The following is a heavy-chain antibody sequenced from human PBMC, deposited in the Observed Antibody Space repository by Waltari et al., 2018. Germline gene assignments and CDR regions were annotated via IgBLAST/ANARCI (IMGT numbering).Heavy chain of an antibody. Sequence: QVQLVQSGAEVKKPGASVKVSCKASGYTFTSYGISWVREAPGQGLEWMGWISAYNGNTNYAQKLQGRVTMTTDTSTSTAYMELRSLRSDDTAVYYCARSPYFNDYGETVDYWGQGTLVTVSS. CDR2: ISAYNGNT. CDR1: GYTFTSYG. V-gene: IGHV1-18*01. CDR3: ARSPYFNDYGETVDY. J-gene: IGHJ4*02. D-gene: IGHD4-17*01.